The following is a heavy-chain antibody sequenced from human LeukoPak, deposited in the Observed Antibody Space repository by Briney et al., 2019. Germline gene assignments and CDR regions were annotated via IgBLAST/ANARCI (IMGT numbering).Heavy chain of an antibody. CDR2: ISGSGGST. J-gene: IGHJ4*02. V-gene: IGHV3-23*01. CDR3: AKDREILLWFGETEYDY. D-gene: IGHD3-10*01. CDR1: GFTFSSYA. Sequence: GGSLRLSCAASGFTFSSYAMSWVRQAPGKGLEWVSAISGSGGSTYYADSVKGRFTISRDNSKNTLYLQMNSLRAEDTAVYYCAKDREILLWFGETEYDYWGQGTLVTVSS.